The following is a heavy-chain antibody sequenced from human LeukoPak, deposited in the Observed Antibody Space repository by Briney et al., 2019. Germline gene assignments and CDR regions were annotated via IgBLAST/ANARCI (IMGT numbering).Heavy chain of an antibody. V-gene: IGHV1-69*01. Sequence: SVKVSCKASGGTFSSYAISWVRQAPGQGLEWMGGIIPIFGTANYAQKFQGRVTITADESTSTAYKELSSLRSEDTAVYYCARALRYYYDSSGYYQPLDYWGQGTLVTVSS. CDR2: IIPIFGTA. D-gene: IGHD3-22*01. CDR1: GGTFSSYA. CDR3: ARALRYYYDSSGYYQPLDY. J-gene: IGHJ4*02.